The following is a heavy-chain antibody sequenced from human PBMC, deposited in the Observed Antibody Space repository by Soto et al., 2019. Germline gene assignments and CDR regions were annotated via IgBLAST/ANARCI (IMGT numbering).Heavy chain of an antibody. CDR2: INPSGGAT. Sequence: ASVKVSCKASGYTFSDYFMHWARQAPGQGLEWVGLINPSGGATSYPQKFQGSVSLTVDTSTSTFYMELRSLRSDDTAVYYCARDKITPGGHFYQFGMDVWGQGTTVTVSS. V-gene: IGHV1-46*01. CDR3: ARDKITPGGHFYQFGMDV. J-gene: IGHJ6*02. D-gene: IGHD2-2*01. CDR1: GYTFSDYF.